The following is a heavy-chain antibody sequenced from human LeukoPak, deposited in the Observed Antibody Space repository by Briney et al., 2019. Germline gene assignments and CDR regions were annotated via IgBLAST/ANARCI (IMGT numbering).Heavy chain of an antibody. Sequence: GGSLRLSCAASGFTFSSYAMSWVRQAPGKGLEWVSDISGSGGSANYADSVKGRFTISRDKSKNTLYLQMKSLRAEDTAVYYCAKPPEVGATVGYFDYWGQGTLVTVSS. J-gene: IGHJ4*02. CDR3: AKPPEVGATVGYFDY. V-gene: IGHV3-23*01. CDR1: GFTFSSYA. CDR2: ISGSGGSA. D-gene: IGHD1-26*01.